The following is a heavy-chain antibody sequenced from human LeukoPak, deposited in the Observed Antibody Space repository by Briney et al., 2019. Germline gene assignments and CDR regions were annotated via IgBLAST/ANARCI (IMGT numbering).Heavy chain of an antibody. J-gene: IGHJ3*02. CDR1: GGSISSSSYY. CDR3: ARRLGSSMVTFDI. D-gene: IGHD3-10*01. Sequence: KPSETLSLTCTVSGGSISSSSYYWGWIRQPPGKGLEWIGSIYYSGSTYYNPSLKSRVTISVDTSKNQFSLKLSSVTAADTAVYYCARRLGSSMVTFDIWGQGTMVTVSS. V-gene: IGHV4-39*01. CDR2: IYYSGST.